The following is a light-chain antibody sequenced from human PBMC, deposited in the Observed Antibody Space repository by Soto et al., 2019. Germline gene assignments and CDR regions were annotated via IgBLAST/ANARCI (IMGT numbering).Light chain of an antibody. J-gene: IGKJ1*01. CDR3: HQYNDCPET. CDR1: QSVSRN. Sequence: EIVMTQSPATLSVSPGERATLSCRASQSVSRNLAWYQQQPGQAPRLLIYGASTRATGIAARFSGSGSETEFTLTISSLQSEDLAVYYCHQYNDCPETFGQGTKVEMK. V-gene: IGKV3-15*01. CDR2: GAS.